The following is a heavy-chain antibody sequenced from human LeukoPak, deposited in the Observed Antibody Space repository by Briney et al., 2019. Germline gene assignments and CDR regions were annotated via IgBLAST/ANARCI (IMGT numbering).Heavy chain of an antibody. CDR1: GLSLSNYP. D-gene: IGHD2-15*01. V-gene: IGHV3-30*01. Sequence: GGSLRLSCEASGLSLSNYPMHWVRQAPGKGLEWITLITYDGAFDGGKTYYADSVKGRFTVSRDKSKNTLFLQMNSLRPEDTAAYRCASSADSCYSGWCSDHWGQGALVTVPS. CDR3: ASSADSCYSGWCSDH. CDR2: ITYDGAFDGGKT. J-gene: IGHJ4*02.